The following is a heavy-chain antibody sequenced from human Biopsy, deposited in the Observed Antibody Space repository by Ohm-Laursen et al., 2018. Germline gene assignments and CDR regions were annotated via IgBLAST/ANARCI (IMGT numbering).Heavy chain of an antibody. D-gene: IGHD2-2*01. CDR1: GFTFTDYW. J-gene: IGHJ3*01. CDR2: IKQDGSEK. Sequence: LTLTCAASGFTFTDYWMIWVRRAPGKGLEWVANIKQDGSEKNYVDSVKGRFTITRDNAKNSLYLQMNSLRVEDTAVYYCARPKSRRALDVWGQGTMVTVSS. V-gene: IGHV3-7*01. CDR3: ARPKSRRALDV.